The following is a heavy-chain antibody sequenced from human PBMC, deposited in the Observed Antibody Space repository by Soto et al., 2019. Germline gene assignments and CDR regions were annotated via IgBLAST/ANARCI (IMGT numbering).Heavy chain of an antibody. D-gene: IGHD5-12*01. CDR2: ISSSGSDT. Sequence: PGGCLRLSCAASGFTFSDYYMSWIRQAPGKGLEWVSYISSSGSDTNYADSVKGRFTVSRGNAKNSLYLQMNSLRAEDTAVYYCARSLRGYSGYSGYWGQGTLVTVSS. V-gene: IGHV3-11*03. CDR3: ARSLRGYSGYSGY. CDR1: GFTFSDYY. J-gene: IGHJ4*02.